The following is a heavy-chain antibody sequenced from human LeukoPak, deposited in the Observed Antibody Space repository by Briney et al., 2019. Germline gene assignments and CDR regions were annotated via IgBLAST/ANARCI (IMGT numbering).Heavy chain of an antibody. CDR1: GFTFSSYS. V-gene: IGHV3-48*01. CDR3: TRDLTGHYSIDY. J-gene: IGHJ4*02. CDR2: ISSSSSTI. Sequence: PGGSLRLSCAASGFTFSSYSMNWVRQAPGKGLEWVSYISSSSSTIYYADSVKGRFTISRDNSKNTLYLQVNSLRPDDTAVYYCTRDLTGHYSIDYWGQGTLVTVSS. D-gene: IGHD3-22*01.